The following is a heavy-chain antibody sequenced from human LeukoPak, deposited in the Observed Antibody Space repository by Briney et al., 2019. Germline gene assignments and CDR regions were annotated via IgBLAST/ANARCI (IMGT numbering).Heavy chain of an antibody. CDR1: GFTFSSYG. J-gene: IGHJ6*03. D-gene: IGHD4-17*01. V-gene: IGHV3-30*02. CDR2: TRYDGSNK. Sequence: GGSLRLSCAASGFTFSSYGMHWVRQAPGKGLEWVAFTRYDGSNKYYADSVKGRFTTSRDNSKNTLYLQMNRLRAEDTAVYYCAKDRYGDYDYYYYMDVWGKGTTVTVSS. CDR3: AKDRYGDYDYYYYMDV.